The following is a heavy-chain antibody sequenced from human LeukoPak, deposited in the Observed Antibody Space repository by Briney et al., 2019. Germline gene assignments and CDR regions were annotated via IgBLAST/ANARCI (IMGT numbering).Heavy chain of an antibody. CDR2: IYPGDSDT. V-gene: IGHV5-51*01. CDR3: AITGAYREYYFDY. J-gene: IGHJ4*02. CDR1: GYSFTSYW. D-gene: IGHD1-26*01. Sequence: GESLKISCKGSGYSFTSYWIGWVRQMPGKGLEWTGIIYPGDSDTRYSPSFQGQVTISADKSISTAYLQWSSLKASDTAMYYCAITGAYREYYFDYWGQGTLVTVSS.